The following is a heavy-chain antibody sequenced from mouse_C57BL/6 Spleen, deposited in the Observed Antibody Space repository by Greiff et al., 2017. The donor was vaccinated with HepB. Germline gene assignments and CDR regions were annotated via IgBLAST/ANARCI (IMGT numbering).Heavy chain of an antibody. CDR3: ARPPYYYGTSGGFAY. D-gene: IGHD1-1*01. CDR2: ISNGGGST. Sequence: EVQRVESGGGLVQPGGSLKLSCAASGFTFSDYYMYWVRQTPEKRLEWVAYISNGGGSTYHPDTVKGRFTISRDNAKNTLYLQMSRLKSEDTAMYYCARPPYYYGTSGGFAYWGQGTLVTVSA. J-gene: IGHJ3*01. V-gene: IGHV5-12*01. CDR1: GFTFSDYY.